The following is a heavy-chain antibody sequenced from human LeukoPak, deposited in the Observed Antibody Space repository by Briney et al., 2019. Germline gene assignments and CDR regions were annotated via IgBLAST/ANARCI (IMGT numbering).Heavy chain of an antibody. CDR3: ATAPEYCSGGSCYGNWFDP. CDR2: IFYSGST. D-gene: IGHD2-15*01. Sequence: SETLSLTCTVSGGSISTSNYYWGWIRQPPGKGLEWIGNIFYSGSTYYSPSLKSRVTISLDTSRNQFSLKLTSVTAADTAVYYCATAPEYCSGGSCYGNWFDPWGQGTLVTVSS. V-gene: IGHV4-39*07. CDR1: GGSISTSNYY. J-gene: IGHJ5*02.